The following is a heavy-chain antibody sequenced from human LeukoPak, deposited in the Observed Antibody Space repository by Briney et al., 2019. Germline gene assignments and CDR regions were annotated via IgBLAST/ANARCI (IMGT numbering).Heavy chain of an antibody. V-gene: IGHV4-59*08. D-gene: IGHD6-13*01. CDR1: GGSITNYY. CDR3: AQPNFSSSWDL. CDR2: MYYTGSA. J-gene: IGHJ4*02. Sequence: TSETLSLTCTVSGGSITNYYWSWIRHSSGKGLEWIGYMYYTGSAYYSPSLKSRVTISVDTSKNQFSLILTSVTAADTAMYYCAQPNFSSSWDLWGQETLVIVYS.